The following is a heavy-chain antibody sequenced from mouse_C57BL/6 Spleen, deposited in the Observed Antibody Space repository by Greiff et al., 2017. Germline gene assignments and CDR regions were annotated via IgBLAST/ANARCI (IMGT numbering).Heavy chain of an antibody. Sequence: VQLQQPGAELVRPGSSVKLSCKASGYTFTSYWMDWVKQRPGQGLEWIGNIYTSDSETHYNQKFKDKATLTVDKSSSTAYMQLSSLTSEDSAVYYCARGATFYFDYWGQGTTLTVSS. CDR3: ARGATFYFDY. J-gene: IGHJ2*01. D-gene: IGHD3-1*01. CDR1: GYTFTSYW. V-gene: IGHV1-61*01. CDR2: IYTSDSET.